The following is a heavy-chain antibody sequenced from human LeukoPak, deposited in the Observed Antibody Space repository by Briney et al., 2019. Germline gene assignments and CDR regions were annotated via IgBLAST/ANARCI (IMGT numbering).Heavy chain of an antibody. V-gene: IGHV3-11*01. CDR2: ISDSGSTI. CDR3: ARTSLYEYSSSSGPDY. D-gene: IGHD6-6*01. CDR1: GFTFSDYY. Sequence: GGSLRLSCVASGFTFSDYYMSWVRQAPGKGLEWISYISDSGSTIYYADSVKGRFTISRDNAKNSLYLQMNSLRAEDTAVYYCARTSLYEYSSSSGPDYWGQGTLVTVSS. J-gene: IGHJ4*02.